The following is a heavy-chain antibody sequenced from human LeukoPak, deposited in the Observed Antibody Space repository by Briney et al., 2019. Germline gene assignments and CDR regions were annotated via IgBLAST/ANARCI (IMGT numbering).Heavy chain of an antibody. CDR2: ISGSGGST. D-gene: IGHD1-14*01. V-gene: IGHV3-23*01. Sequence: GGSLRLSCAASGFTFSSYAMSWVRQAPGKGLEWVSAISGSGGSTYYADSVKGRFTISRDNSKNTPYLQMNSLRAEDTAVYYCAKSGGSSAGTDYFDYWGQGTLVTVSS. CDR1: GFTFSSYA. CDR3: AKSGGSSAGTDYFDY. J-gene: IGHJ4*02.